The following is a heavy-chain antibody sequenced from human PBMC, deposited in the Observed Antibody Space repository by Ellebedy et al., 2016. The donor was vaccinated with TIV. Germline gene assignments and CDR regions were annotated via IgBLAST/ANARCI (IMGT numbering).Heavy chain of an antibody. CDR1: GFTFSDHY. J-gene: IGHJ6*02. CDR3: ARGGSYRPMDV. CDR2: IRSKAYGGTT. D-gene: IGHD3-16*01. V-gene: IGHV3-72*01. Sequence: PGGSLRLSCAVSGFTFSDHYMNWVRQAPGKGLEWVGFIRSKAYGGTTEYAASVRGRFTISRDDSKNSLYLQMNNLKTEYTAVYYCARGGSYRPMDVWGQGTTVTVSS.